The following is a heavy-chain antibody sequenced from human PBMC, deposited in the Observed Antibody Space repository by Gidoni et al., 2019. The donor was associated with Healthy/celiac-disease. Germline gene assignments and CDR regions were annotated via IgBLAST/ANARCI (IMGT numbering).Heavy chain of an antibody. CDR3: ARHFPRRDSSGPFDY. V-gene: IGHV4-39*01. CDR2: IYYSGST. D-gene: IGHD3-22*01. CDR1: GGSISSSSSY. Sequence: QLQLQESGPGLVKPSETLSLTCTVSGGSISSSSSYWGWIRQPPGKGLEWIGSIYYSGSTYNNPSLKSRVTISVDTSKNQFSLKLSSVTAADTAVYYCARHFPRRDSSGPFDYWGQGTLVTVSS. J-gene: IGHJ4*02.